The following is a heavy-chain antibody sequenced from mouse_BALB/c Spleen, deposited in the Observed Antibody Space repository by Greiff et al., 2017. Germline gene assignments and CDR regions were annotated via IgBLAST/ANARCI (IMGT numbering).Heavy chain of an antibody. CDR1: GFTFSSFG. J-gene: IGHJ2*01. Sequence: EVQGVESGGGLVQPGGSRKLSCAASGFTFSSFGMHWVRQAPEKGLEWVAYISSGSSTIYYADTVKGRFTISRDNPKNTLFLQMTSLRSEDTAMYYCARSGLRPSFDYWGQGTTLTVSS. D-gene: IGHD1-2*01. CDR3: ARSGLRPSFDY. CDR2: ISSGSSTI. V-gene: IGHV5-17*02.